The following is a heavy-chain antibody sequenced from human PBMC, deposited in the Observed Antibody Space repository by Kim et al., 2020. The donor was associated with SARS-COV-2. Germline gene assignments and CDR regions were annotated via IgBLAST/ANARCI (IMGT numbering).Heavy chain of an antibody. CDR3: AKDGGGPVVVAATAVYYYYGMDV. D-gene: IGHD2-15*01. CDR1: GFTFDDYA. CDR2: ISGDGGST. V-gene: IGHV3-43*02. J-gene: IGHJ6*02. Sequence: GGSLRLSCAASGFTFDDYAMHWVRQAPGKGLEWVSLISGDGGSTYYADSVKGRFTISRDNSKNSLYLQMNSLRTEDTALYYCAKDGGGPVVVAATAVYYYYGMDVWGQGTTVTVSS.